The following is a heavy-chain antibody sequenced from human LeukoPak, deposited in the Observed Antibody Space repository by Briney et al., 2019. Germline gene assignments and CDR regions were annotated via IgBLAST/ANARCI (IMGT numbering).Heavy chain of an antibody. D-gene: IGHD4-17*01. CDR3: ARVLDDYGDYNREYYFDY. Sequence: ASVKVSCKASGYTFTSYGISWVRQAPGQGLEWMGWISAYNGNTNYAQKLQGRVTMTTDTSTSTAYMELRSLRSDDMAVYYCARVLDDYGDYNREYYFDYWGQGTLVTVSS. CDR1: GYTFTSYG. J-gene: IGHJ4*02. CDR2: ISAYNGNT. V-gene: IGHV1-18*03.